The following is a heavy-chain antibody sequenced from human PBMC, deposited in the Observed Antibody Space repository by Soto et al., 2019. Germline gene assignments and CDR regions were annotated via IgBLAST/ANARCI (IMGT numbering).Heavy chain of an antibody. CDR2: IYYSGST. V-gene: IGHV4-30-4*01. J-gene: IGHJ6*02. D-gene: IGHD3-22*01. Sequence: SETLSLTCTVSGGSISSGDYYWSWIRQPPGKGLEWIGYIYYSGSTYYNPSLKSRVTISVDTSKNQFSLKLSSVTAADTAVYYCASADPHSSGHIGSMDVWGQGTTVTVYS. CDR1: GGSISSGDYY. CDR3: ASADPHSSGHIGSMDV.